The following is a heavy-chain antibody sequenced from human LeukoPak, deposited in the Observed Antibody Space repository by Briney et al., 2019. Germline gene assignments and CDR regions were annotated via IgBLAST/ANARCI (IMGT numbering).Heavy chain of an antibody. CDR2: ISGGGGST. CDR1: GFTFSSYA. J-gene: IGHJ4*02. CDR3: AKDPGAAADFEY. Sequence: QSGGSLRLSCAASGFTFSSYAMSWVRQAPGKGLEWVSAISGGGGSTYYADSVKGRFTISRDNSKNTLYLQMNSLRAEDTAVYYCAKDPGAAADFEYWGQGTLVTVSS. V-gene: IGHV3-23*01. D-gene: IGHD6-13*01.